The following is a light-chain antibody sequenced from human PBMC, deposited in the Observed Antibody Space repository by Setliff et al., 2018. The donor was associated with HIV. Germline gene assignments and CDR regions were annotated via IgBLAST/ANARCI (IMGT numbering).Light chain of an antibody. CDR3: CSYAGTYTSLYV. V-gene: IGLV2-11*01. J-gene: IGLJ1*01. CDR2: DVT. Sequence: QSALAQPRSVSGSPGQSVTISCTGTASDIGNYKYVSWYQQQPDKAPKLIIYDVTKRPSGVPDRFSGSQSGNTASLTISGLQSEDEGDYFCCSYAGTYTSLYVFGAGTKVTVL. CDR1: ASDIGNYKY.